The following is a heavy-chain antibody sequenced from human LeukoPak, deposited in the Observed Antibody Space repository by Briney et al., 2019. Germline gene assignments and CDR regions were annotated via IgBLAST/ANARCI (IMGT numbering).Heavy chain of an antibody. Sequence: PSQTLSLTCTVSGGSISSGGYYWSWIRQPPGKGLEWIGYIYYSGSTNYNPSLKSRVTISVDTSKNQFSLKLSSVTAADTAVYYCGGGYSYGYVDYWGQGTLVTVSS. V-gene: IGHV4-61*08. D-gene: IGHD5-18*01. CDR3: GGGYSYGYVDY. CDR2: IYYSGST. CDR1: GGSISSGGYY. J-gene: IGHJ4*02.